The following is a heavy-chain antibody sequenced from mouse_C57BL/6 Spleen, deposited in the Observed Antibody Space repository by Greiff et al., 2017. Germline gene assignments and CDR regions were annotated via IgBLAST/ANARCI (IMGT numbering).Heavy chain of an antibody. CDR1: GYTFTSYG. CDR2: IYPGSGST. D-gene: IGHD2-4*01. CDR3: ARWGYDYDFAY. J-gene: IGHJ3*01. V-gene: IGHV1-55*01. Sequence: QVQLQQPGAELVKPGASVKMSCRASGYTFTSYGITWVKQRPGQGLEWIGDIYPGSGSTNYNEKFKSKATLTVDTSSSTAYMQLSSLTSEDSAVYYCARWGYDYDFAYWGQGTLVTVSA.